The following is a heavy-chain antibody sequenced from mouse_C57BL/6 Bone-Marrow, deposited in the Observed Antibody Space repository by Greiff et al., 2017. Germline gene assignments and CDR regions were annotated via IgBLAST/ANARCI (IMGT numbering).Heavy chain of an antibody. J-gene: IGHJ4*01. V-gene: IGHV1-82*01. CDR2: IYPGDGDT. Sequence: VQLQQSGPVLVKPGASVKISCKASGYAFSSSWMNWVKQRPGKGLEWIGRIYPGDGDTNYNGKFKGKATLTADKSSSTAYMQLSSLTSEDSAVYFCARRLTAMDYWGQGTSVTVSS. D-gene: IGHD3-2*02. CDR3: ARRLTAMDY. CDR1: GYAFSSSW.